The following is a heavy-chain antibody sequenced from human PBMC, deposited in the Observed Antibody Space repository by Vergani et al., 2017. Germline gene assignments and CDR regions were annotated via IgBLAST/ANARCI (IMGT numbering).Heavy chain of an antibody. V-gene: IGHV4-38-2*01. CDR3: ARHNLWGDSQTGSDF. Sequence: QVQLQESGPGLVKPSETLSLPCAVSGYSISSGSYWAWIRQPPGKGLEWIGSIFHSGTTHYNPSIESLVTISVDTSRNQFSLRLSSVTAADTAVYYCARHNLWGDSQTGSDFWGLGTLVIVSS. D-gene: IGHD2-21*02. J-gene: IGHJ4*02. CDR1: GYSISSGSY. CDR2: IFHSGTT.